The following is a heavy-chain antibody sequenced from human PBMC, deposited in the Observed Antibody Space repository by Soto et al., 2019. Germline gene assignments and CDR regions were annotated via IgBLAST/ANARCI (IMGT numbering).Heavy chain of an antibody. CDR3: ARSIGGAVAGTSLTDY. CDR1: GYTFTSYG. Sequence: ASVKVSCKASGYTFTSYGISWVRQAPGQGLEWMGWISAYNGNTNYAQKLQGRVTMTTDTSTSTAYMELRSLRSDDTAVYYCARSIGGAVAGTSLTDYWGQGTLVTVSS. J-gene: IGHJ4*02. D-gene: IGHD6-19*01. V-gene: IGHV1-18*01. CDR2: ISAYNGNT.